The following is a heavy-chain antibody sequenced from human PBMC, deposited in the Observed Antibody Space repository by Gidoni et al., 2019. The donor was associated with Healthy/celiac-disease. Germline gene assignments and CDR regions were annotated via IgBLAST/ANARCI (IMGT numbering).Heavy chain of an antibody. D-gene: IGHD1-26*01. J-gene: IGHJ4*02. V-gene: IGHV4-4*02. CDR2: IYHSGST. CDR1: GCSISSSNW. Sequence: QVQLQESGPGLVKPSGTLSLTCAVSGCSISSSNWWSWVRQPPGKGLEWLGEIYHSGSTNYNPSLKSRVTISVDKSKNQFSLKLSSVTAADTAVYYGASQGGSYYVSSLGEGYYFDYWGQGTLVTVSS. CDR3: ASQGGSYYVSSLGEGYYFDY.